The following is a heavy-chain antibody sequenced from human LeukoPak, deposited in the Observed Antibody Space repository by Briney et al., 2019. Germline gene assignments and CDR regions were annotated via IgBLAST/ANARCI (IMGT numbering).Heavy chain of an antibody. J-gene: IGHJ6*02. CDR2: ISWNSGSI. Sequence: PGGSLRLSCAASGFTFDDYAMHWVRQAPGKGLEWVSGISWNSGSIGYADSVKGRFTISRDNAKNSLYLKMNSLRAEDTASYYCAKEFPMVRGVIITGLGYYGMDVWGQGTTVTVSS. D-gene: IGHD3-10*01. CDR1: GFTFDDYA. CDR3: AKEFPMVRGVIITGLGYYGMDV. V-gene: IGHV3-9*01.